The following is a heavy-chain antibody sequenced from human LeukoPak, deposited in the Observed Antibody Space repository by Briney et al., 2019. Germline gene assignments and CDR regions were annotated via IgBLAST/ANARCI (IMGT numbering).Heavy chain of an antibody. V-gene: IGHV1-18*01. CDR2: ISAYNGNT. CDR3: ARALTYYDILTGYYPAGYMDV. D-gene: IGHD3-9*01. J-gene: IGHJ6*03. CDR1: GYTFTSYG. Sequence: ASVKVSCKASGYTFTSYGISWARQAPGQGLEWMGWISAYNGNTNYAQKLQGRVTMTTDTSTSTAYMELRSLRSDDTAVYYCARALTYYDILTGYYPAGYMDVWGKGTTVTISS.